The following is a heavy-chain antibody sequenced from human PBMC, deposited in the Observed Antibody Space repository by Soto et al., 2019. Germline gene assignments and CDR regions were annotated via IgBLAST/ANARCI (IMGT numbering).Heavy chain of an antibody. CDR1: ENTFSTYL. D-gene: IGHD1-1*01. J-gene: IGHJ5*02. V-gene: IGHV1-3*01. CDR3: AGPHDRAGLGT. CDR2: HNGYNGQT. Sequence: ASVKVSFKASENTFSTYLVHWVRQVHGQGLEWMGWHNGYNGQTEYSQKFQGRVTITRDTSAKTAYLELRSLTSEDTAVYYCAGPHDRAGLGTWGQGTLVTVSS.